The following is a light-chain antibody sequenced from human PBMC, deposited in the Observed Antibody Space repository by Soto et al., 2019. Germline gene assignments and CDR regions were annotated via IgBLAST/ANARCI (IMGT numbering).Light chain of an antibody. CDR1: LSIGIW. CDR2: KAS. J-gene: IGKJ1*01. CDR3: QQYNDYSGT. V-gene: IGKV1-5*03. Sequence: IQMTQSPSTLSASVGDRVAITCRARLSIGIWLAWYQKKPGKAPRSLIYKASTLQTGVPPRFSRSGSGTDRTHTLSSLQPNDFSTYDRQQYNDYSGTFGQGTKGEIK.